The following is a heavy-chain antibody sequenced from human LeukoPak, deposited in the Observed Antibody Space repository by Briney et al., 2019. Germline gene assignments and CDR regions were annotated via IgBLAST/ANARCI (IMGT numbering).Heavy chain of an antibody. V-gene: IGHV1-18*01. D-gene: IGHD2-15*01. CDR2: ISAYGNT. Sequence: ASVKVSCKTSGYTSTIYGISGVRQAPGQGLEWMGLISAYGNTNYAQNLQGRVTMTTDTSTSTAYMELRSLRSDDTAVYYCARGIIGYYFDYWGQGTLVTVSS. J-gene: IGHJ4*02. CDR3: ARGIIGYYFDY. CDR1: GYTSTIYG.